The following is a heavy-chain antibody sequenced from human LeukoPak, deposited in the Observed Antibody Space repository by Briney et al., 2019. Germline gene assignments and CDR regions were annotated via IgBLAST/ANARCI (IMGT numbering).Heavy chain of an antibody. Sequence: PSETLSLTCTVSGGSICGYNWSWIRQRAGKGLEWIGRIYTSGSTNYNPSLKSRVTMSVDTSKNQFSLKLSSVTAADTAVYYCARARYYDSSGYPHYYYYYMDVWGKGTTVTVSS. D-gene: IGHD3-22*01. CDR1: GGSICGYN. CDR2: IYTSGST. CDR3: ARARYYDSSGYPHYYYYYMDV. J-gene: IGHJ6*03. V-gene: IGHV4-4*07.